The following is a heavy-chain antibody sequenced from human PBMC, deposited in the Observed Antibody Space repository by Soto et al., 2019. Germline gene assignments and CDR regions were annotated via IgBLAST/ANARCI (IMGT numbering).Heavy chain of an antibody. V-gene: IGHV1-69*02. D-gene: IGHD3-10*01. Sequence: QVQLVQSGAEVKKPGSSVKVSCKASGGTFSSYTISWVRQAPGQGLEWMGRIIPILGIANYAQKFQGRVTITADKSTSTAYMELSSLRSEDTAVYYCARAPMVRGVQDVFDIWGQGTIVTVSS. CDR1: GGTFSSYT. J-gene: IGHJ3*02. CDR2: IIPILGIA. CDR3: ARAPMVRGVQDVFDI.